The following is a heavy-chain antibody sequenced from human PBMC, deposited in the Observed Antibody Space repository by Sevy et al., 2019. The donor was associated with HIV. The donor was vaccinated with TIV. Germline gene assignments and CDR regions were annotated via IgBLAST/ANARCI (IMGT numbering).Heavy chain of an antibody. CDR3: ASKGGSQPNDAFDT. V-gene: IGHV3-7*01. Sequence: GGSLRLSCAASGFSFTWYWMSWVRQTPEKGLEWVANIKQDGSEKNYVDSVKGRFTISRDNAKNSLYLQMNSLRAEDTAVYYCASKGGSQPNDAFDTWGQGTMVTVSS. CDR2: IKQDGSEK. D-gene: IGHD3-10*01. CDR1: GFSFTWYW. J-gene: IGHJ3*02.